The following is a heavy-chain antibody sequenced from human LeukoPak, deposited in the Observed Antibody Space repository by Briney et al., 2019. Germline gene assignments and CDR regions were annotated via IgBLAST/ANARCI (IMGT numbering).Heavy chain of an antibody. J-gene: IGHJ4*02. CDR3: AILRHSNGWYPLDI. Sequence: GESLKISCKGSGYSLTNYWIAWVRQMSGKGLECMGIIYPGDSDTRYSPSFQGQVTISADKSTSTAYLQWSSLMASDTAIYYCAILRHSNGWYPLDIWGQGTLVTVS. CDR1: GYSLTNYW. D-gene: IGHD6-19*01. CDR2: IYPGDSDT. V-gene: IGHV5-51*01.